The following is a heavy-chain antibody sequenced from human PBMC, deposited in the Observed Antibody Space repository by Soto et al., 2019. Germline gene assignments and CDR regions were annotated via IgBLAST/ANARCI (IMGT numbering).Heavy chain of an antibody. V-gene: IGHV3-23*01. CDR1: GFTFSNSA. Sequence: GGSLRLSCAASGFTFSNSAMSWVRQAPGKGLEWVSAIGGSGGSAYYADSVKGRFTMSRDNSNNTLFLQLNSLRAEDTAILYCVKRRGMSSGNRGNWFAPWGQGTLVTVPS. D-gene: IGHD1-1*01. J-gene: IGHJ5*02. CDR2: IGGSGGSA. CDR3: VKRRGMSSGNRGNWFAP.